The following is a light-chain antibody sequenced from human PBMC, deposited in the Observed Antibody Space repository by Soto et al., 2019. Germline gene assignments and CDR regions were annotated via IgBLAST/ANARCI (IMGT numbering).Light chain of an antibody. V-gene: IGLV1-40*01. Sequence: QPVLTQPPSVSVAPGQRVTISCTGSSSNIGAGYDVHWYQQLPGTAPKLLIYGNSNRPSGVPDRFSGSKSGTSASLAITGLQAEDEADYYCQSYDSSLSGSVVFGGGT. CDR1: SSNIGAGYD. CDR3: QSYDSSLSGSVV. CDR2: GNS. J-gene: IGLJ2*01.